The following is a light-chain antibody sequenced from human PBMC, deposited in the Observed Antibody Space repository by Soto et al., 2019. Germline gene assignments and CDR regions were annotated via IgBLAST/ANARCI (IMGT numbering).Light chain of an antibody. CDR1: TGAVTSGHY. J-gene: IGLJ2*01. V-gene: IGLV7-46*01. CDR3: LLSYRGAYVV. Sequence: QAVVTQEPSLTVSPGGTVTLTCGSSTGAVTSGHYPYWFQQKPGQAPRTLIYDTSNKHSWTPARFSGSLLGGKAALTLSGAQPGDEAEYYCLLSYRGAYVVFGGGTQLTVL. CDR2: DTS.